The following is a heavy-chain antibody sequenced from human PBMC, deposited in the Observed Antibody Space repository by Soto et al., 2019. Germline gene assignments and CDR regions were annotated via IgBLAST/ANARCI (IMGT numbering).Heavy chain of an antibody. D-gene: IGHD2-15*01. V-gene: IGHV3-11*01. CDR2: ISTNGRNI. CDR1: GFIFSDYY. Sequence: GGSLRLSCVASGFIFSDYYMSWIRQTPGRGLEWASYISTNGRNIYYADSVKGRFTISRDNTKNSLYPQMNSLRAEDTAVYYCARLPPPSCSGGSCSPYWGQGTLVTVSS. J-gene: IGHJ4*02. CDR3: ARLPPPSCSGGSCSPY.